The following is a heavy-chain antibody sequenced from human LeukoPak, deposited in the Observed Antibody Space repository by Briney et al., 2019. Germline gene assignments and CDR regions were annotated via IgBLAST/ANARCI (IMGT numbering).Heavy chain of an antibody. J-gene: IGHJ4*02. Sequence: GGSLRLSCAASGFNFKTYSMHWVRQAPGKGLEWLAVITYDGNNKYYADSVKGRFTLSRDNPKKTLYLQMDNLIAEDMAVYYCAREGRYGATYYLDYWGQGTLVTVSS. CDR3: AREGRYGATYYLDY. CDR2: ITYDGNNK. D-gene: IGHD4/OR15-4a*01. V-gene: IGHV3-30*04. CDR1: GFNFKTYS.